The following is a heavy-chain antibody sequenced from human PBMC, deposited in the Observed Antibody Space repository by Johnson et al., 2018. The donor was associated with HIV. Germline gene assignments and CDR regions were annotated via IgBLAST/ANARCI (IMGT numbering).Heavy chain of an antibody. Sequence: QMLLVESGGGVVQPGRSLRLSCAASGFTFSSYAMHWVRQAPGKGLEWVAVISYDGSNKYYADSVKGRFTISRDNSKNTLYLQMNSLRAEDTTVYYCARDGAIAGAATEALDLWGQGTMVTVSS. D-gene: IGHD1-26*01. CDR1: GFTFSSYA. CDR2: ISYDGSNK. V-gene: IGHV3-30*04. CDR3: ARDGAIAGAATEALDL. J-gene: IGHJ3*01.